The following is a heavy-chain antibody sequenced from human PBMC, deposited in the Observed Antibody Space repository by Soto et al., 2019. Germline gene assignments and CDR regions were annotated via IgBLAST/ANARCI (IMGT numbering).Heavy chain of an antibody. CDR1: GFSLTTTGVG. CDR3: AFRHYNGGSRHLGF. D-gene: IGHD2-15*01. J-gene: IGHJ4*02. CDR2: IYWDDGK. V-gene: IGHV2-5*02. Sequence: SVPPLVNPTQTLTLACTFSGFSLTTTGVGVAWIRQPPGKALEWLALIYWDDGKRYSPSPSLKNRLTITKDTSKNQVVLTMTNMDSMDTAIYYCAFRHYNGGSRHLGFCGQGNLITVSS.